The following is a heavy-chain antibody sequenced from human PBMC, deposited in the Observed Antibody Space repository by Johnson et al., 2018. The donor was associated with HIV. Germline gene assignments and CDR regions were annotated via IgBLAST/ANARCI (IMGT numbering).Heavy chain of an antibody. CDR3: AKDLMYNWNDVGAFDI. V-gene: IGHV3-30*04. Sequence: QVQLVESGGGVVQPGRSLRLSCAASGFTFSSYAIHWVRQAPGKGLQWVAIISYDGSNKYYADSVKGRFTISRDNSKNTLYLQMNSLRAEDTAVYYCAKDLMYNWNDVGAFDIWGQGTMVTVSS. CDR2: ISYDGSNK. D-gene: IGHD1-1*01. J-gene: IGHJ3*02. CDR1: GFTFSSYA.